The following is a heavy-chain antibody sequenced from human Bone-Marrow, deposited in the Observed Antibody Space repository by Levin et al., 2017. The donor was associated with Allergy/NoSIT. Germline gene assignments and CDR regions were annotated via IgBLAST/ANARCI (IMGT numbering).Heavy chain of an antibody. Sequence: GGSLRLSXXXXXXTYSSTRMNEVGKAQRKGLEWVSSISSSSSYIYYADSVKGRFTISRDNAKNSLYLQMNSLRAEDTAVYYCARMTEPAARIFDYWGQGTLVTVSS. CDR1: XXTYSSTR. J-gene: IGHJ4*02. CDR3: ARMTEPAARIFDY. V-gene: IGHV3-21*01. CDR2: ISSSSSYI. D-gene: IGHD6-6*01.